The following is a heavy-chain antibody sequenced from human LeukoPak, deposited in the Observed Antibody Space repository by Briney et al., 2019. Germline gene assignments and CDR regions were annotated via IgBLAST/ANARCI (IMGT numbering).Heavy chain of an antibody. CDR1: GYTFTSYY. CDR2: INPSGGST. Sequence: ASVTVSCKASGYTFTSYYMHWVRQAPGQGLEWMGIINPSGGSTSYAQKFQGRVTMTRDTSTSTVYMELSSLRSEDTAVYYCAREERRGAFDYWGQGTLVTVSS. J-gene: IGHJ4*02. V-gene: IGHV1-46*01. D-gene: IGHD1-1*01. CDR3: AREERRGAFDY.